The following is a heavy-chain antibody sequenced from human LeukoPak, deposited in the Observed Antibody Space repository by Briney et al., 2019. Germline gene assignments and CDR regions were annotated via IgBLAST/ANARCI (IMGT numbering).Heavy chain of an antibody. Sequence: PSETLSLTCTVSGGSISSSNCYWAWIRQPPGKGLEWIGSIYYSGSTYYSPSLKSRVTISVDTSKNQFSLKLSSVTAADTAVYYCASNRQLVYFDYWGQGTLVTVSS. D-gene: IGHD1-1*01. CDR2: IYYSGST. CDR3: ASNRQLVYFDY. V-gene: IGHV4-39*01. CDR1: GGSISSSNCY. J-gene: IGHJ4*02.